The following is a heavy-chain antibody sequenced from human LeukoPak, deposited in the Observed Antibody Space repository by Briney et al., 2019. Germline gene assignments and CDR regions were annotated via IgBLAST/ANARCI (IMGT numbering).Heavy chain of an antibody. CDR3: ARSSTIFDAFDI. CDR1: GGSISGYY. J-gene: IGHJ3*02. CDR2: IYTSGST. D-gene: IGHD3-3*01. V-gene: IGHV4-4*07. Sequence: SETLSLTCTVSGGSISGYYWSWIRQPAGKGLEWIGRIYTSGSTNYNPSLKSRVTMSVDTSKNQFSLKLSSVTAADTAVYYCARSSTIFDAFDIWGQGTMVTVSS.